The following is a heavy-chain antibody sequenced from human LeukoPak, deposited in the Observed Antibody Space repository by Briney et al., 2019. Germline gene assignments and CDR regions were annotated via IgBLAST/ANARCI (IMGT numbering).Heavy chain of an antibody. V-gene: IGHV4-34*01. CDR1: GGSFSGYY. D-gene: IGHD6-19*01. J-gene: IGHJ4*02. CDR2: INHSGST. CDR3: ARGTKWLEIDY. Sequence: SETLSLTCAVHGGSFSGYYWSWIRQPPGKGLEWIGEINHSGSTNYNPSLKSRVTISVDTSKNQFSLKLSSVTAADTAVYYCARGTKWLEIDYWGQGTLVTVSS.